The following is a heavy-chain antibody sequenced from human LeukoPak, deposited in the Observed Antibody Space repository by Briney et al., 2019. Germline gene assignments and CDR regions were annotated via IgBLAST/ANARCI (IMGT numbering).Heavy chain of an antibody. J-gene: IGHJ6*03. CDR1: GGSISSYY. V-gene: IGHV4-59*01. CDR3: ARRASRGYYYMDV. Sequence: SETLSLTCTVSGGSISSYYWSWIRQPPGKGLEWIGYIYYSGSTNYNPSPKSRVTISVDTSKNQFSLKLSSVTAADTAVYYCARRASRGYYYMDVWGKGTTVTVSS. CDR2: IYYSGST.